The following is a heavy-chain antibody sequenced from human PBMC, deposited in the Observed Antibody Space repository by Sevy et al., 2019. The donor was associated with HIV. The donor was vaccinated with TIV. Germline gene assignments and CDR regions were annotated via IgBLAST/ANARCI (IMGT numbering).Heavy chain of an antibody. CDR1: GFTFSRYW. J-gene: IGHJ6*02. Sequence: GGSLRLSCAASGFTFSRYWMSWVRQAPGKGLEWVANIKKDGSEKYYVDSVKGRFTTSRDNAKNSLYLQMNSLRAEDTALYYCARDCSSTNCLWGLDVWGQGTTVTVSS. CDR2: IKKDGSEK. V-gene: IGHV3-7*03. D-gene: IGHD2-2*01. CDR3: ARDCSSTNCLWGLDV.